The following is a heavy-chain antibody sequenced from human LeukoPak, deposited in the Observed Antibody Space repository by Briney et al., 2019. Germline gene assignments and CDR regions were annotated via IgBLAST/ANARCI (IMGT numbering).Heavy chain of an antibody. CDR3: ARIRSTVTTVDWFDP. D-gene: IGHD4-17*01. V-gene: IGHV1-18*01. CDR2: ISAYNGNT. CDR1: GYTFTSYG. J-gene: IGHJ5*02. Sequence: RRASVKVSCKASGYTFTSYGISWVRQAPGQGLEWMGWISAYNGNTNYAQKLQGRVTMTTDTSTSTAYMELRSLRSDDTAVYYCARIRSTVTTVDWFDPWGQGTLSPSPQ.